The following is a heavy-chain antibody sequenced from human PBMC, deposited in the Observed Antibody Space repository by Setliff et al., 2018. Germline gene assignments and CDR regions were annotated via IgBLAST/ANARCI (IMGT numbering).Heavy chain of an antibody. J-gene: IGHJ4*02. D-gene: IGHD2-2*01. CDR1: GGSISGYY. CDR2: IHTGST. V-gene: IGHV4-4*08. Sequence: LSLTCSVSGGSISGYYWSWLRQPPGKGLEWIGQIHTGSTNYNPSLRSRVTISVDMSKNQFSLKLNSVTAADTAVYYCARGINAVSWTPKYWGQGTLVTVSS. CDR3: ARGINAVSWTPKY.